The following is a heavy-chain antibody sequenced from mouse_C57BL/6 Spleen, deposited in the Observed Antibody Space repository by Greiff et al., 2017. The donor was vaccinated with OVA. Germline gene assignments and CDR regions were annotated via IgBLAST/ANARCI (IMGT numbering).Heavy chain of an antibody. Sequence: VQLQQSGPELVKPGDSVKISCKASGYSFTGYFMNWVMQSHGKSLEWIGRINPYNGDTFYNQKFKGKATLTVDKSSSTAHMELRSLTSEDAAVYYCARGRFIGTTGYFDVWGTGTTVTVSS. CDR1: GYSFTGYF. J-gene: IGHJ1*03. D-gene: IGHD3-3*01. CDR2: INPYNGDT. V-gene: IGHV1-20*01. CDR3: ARGRFIGTTGYFDV.